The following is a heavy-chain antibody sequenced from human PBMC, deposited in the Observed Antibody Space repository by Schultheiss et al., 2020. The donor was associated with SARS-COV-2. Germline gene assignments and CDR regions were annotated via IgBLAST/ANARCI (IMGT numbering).Heavy chain of an antibody. J-gene: IGHJ5*02. V-gene: IGHV4-61*02. CDR2: IYTSGST. CDR1: GGSISSSSYY. Sequence: SETLSLTFTVSGGSISSSSYYWSWIRQPAGKGLEWIGRIYTSGSTNYNPSLKSRVTMSVDTSKNQFSLKLSSVTAADTAVYYCARGYGNYGPGWFDPWGQGTLVTVSS. D-gene: IGHD4-11*01. CDR3: ARGYGNYGPGWFDP.